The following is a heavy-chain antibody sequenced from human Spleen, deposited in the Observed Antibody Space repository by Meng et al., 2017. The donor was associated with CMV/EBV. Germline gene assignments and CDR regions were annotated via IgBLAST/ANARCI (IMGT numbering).Heavy chain of an antibody. CDR3: ASFSVT. CDR1: GASFSGYY. Sequence: QVQLQQWGAGLLKPSETLSLTCAVSGASFSGYYWGWLRQSPGKGLEWIGEINHSGSTNYNPSLKSRVTISVDTSKNQFSLKLSSVTAADTAVYYCASFSVTWGQGTLVTVSS. V-gene: IGHV4-34*01. CDR2: INHSGST. D-gene: IGHD4-17*01. J-gene: IGHJ5*02.